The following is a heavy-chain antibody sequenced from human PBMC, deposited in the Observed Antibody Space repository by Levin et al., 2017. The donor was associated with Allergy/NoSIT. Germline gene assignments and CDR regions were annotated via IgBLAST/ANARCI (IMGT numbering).Heavy chain of an antibody. V-gene: IGHV1-18*01. J-gene: IGHJ2*01. D-gene: IGHD3-3*01. Sequence: ASVKVSCKASGYTFTSYGISWVRQAPGQGLEWMGWISAYNGNTNYAQKLQGRVTMTTDTSTSTAYMELRSLRSDDTAVYYCARVRAGKRITIFGVAPDYWYFDLWGRGTLVTVSS. CDR1: GYTFTSYG. CDR2: ISAYNGNT. CDR3: ARVRAGKRITIFGVAPDYWYFDL.